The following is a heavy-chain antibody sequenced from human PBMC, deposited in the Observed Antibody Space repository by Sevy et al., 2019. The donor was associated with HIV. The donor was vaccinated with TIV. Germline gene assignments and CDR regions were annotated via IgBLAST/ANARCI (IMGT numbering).Heavy chain of an antibody. Sequence: GGSLRLSCAASGFTFSSYAMSWVRQAPGKGLEWVSTFSFGCGKINYADSVKGRFTISRDDSKNTLYLQMDSLRPEDTAIYYCAKDLAGPGRRYFDSWGQGTLVTVSS. CDR1: GFTFSSYA. CDR2: FSFGCGKI. CDR3: AKDLAGPGRRYFDS. D-gene: IGHD6-13*01. V-gene: IGHV3-23*01. J-gene: IGHJ4*02.